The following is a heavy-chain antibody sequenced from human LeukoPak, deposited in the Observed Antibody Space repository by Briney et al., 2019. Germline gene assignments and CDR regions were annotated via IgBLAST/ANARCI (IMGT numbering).Heavy chain of an antibody. CDR2: ISYDGSNK. V-gene: IGHV3-30*04. CDR1: GFTFSNYA. D-gene: IGHD6-6*01. CDR3: AKDPSFPSIANNWFDP. Sequence: GGSLRLFCAASGFTFSNYAMHWVRQAPGKGLEWVAVISYDGSNKYYADSVKGRFTISRDNSKNTLYLQMNSLRAEDTAVYYCAKDPSFPSIANNWFDPWGQGIRVTVSS. J-gene: IGHJ5*02.